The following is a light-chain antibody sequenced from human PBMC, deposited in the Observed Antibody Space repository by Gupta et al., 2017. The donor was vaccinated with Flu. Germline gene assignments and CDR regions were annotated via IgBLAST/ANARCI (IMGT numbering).Light chain of an antibody. V-gene: IGLV1-44*01. CDR3: VAWDDSLSGPV. J-gene: IGLJ2*01. CDR1: ISNIRINS. CDR2: NND. Sequence: QSVVTQPPSAAGFPGHRGTISRSGSISNIRINSVNWYQLVPGTAPKLLIFNNDQRPSGVPARFSASKSGASASLAISGLQSEDEADYYWVAWDDSLSGPVFGGGTKLTVL.